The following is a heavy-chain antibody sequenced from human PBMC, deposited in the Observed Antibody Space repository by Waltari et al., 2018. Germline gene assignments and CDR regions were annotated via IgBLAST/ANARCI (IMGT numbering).Heavy chain of an antibody. CDR2: ISYDGSQK. J-gene: IGHJ5*02. CDR1: GFVFRNYG. CDR3: AKDDSGAELDP. D-gene: IGHD3-10*01. V-gene: IGHV3-30*18. Sequence: QREVVESGGGVVHVGGSLRLSCVASGFVFRNYGLHWVRQAPGKGLEWVAIISYDGSQKYYVESVKGRFTISRDDSKNTMYLQMSSLRVEDTAVYFCAKDDSGAELDPWGQGTLVTVSS.